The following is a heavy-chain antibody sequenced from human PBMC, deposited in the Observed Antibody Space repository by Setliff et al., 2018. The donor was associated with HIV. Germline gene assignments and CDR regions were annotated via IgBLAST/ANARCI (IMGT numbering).Heavy chain of an antibody. CDR2: ISGFNGNT. Sequence: ASVKVSCKASGYTFSSYGISWVRQAPGQGLEWMGWISGFNGNTKYVQKLQGRVTMTTDTSTRTVYMELRSLRHDDAAEYFCARVPYRSAWFSGGHDAFDVWGQGTMVTVSS. V-gene: IGHV1-18*01. D-gene: IGHD6-19*01. J-gene: IGHJ3*01. CDR1: GYTFSSYG. CDR3: ARVPYRSAWFSGGHDAFDV.